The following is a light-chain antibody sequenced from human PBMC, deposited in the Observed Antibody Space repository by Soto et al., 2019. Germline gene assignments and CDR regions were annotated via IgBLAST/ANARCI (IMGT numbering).Light chain of an antibody. CDR3: QQYNNWWT. J-gene: IGKJ1*01. CDR1: QSVSTN. Sequence: IVMTQSPATLSVSPGESATLSCRASQSVSTNLAWYQQKPGQAPRLLIYGASTRATGIPARFSGSGSGTEFTLTINSLQSEDFAVYYCQQYNNWWTFGQGTKVEIK. V-gene: IGKV3-15*01. CDR2: GAS.